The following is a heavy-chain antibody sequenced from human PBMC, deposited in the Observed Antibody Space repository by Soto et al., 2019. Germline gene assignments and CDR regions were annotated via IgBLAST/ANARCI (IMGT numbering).Heavy chain of an antibody. D-gene: IGHD2-2*01. V-gene: IGHV4-4*07. CDR2: IYTSGST. CDR3: AIYRVRGPYCSSTSCYLHYYYGMDV. CDR1: GGSISSYY. Sequence: SETLSLTCTVCGGSISSYYCSWIRQPAWKGLEWIGRIYTSGSTNYNPSLTSRVTMSVDTSKNQFSLKLSSVNAADTAVYYCAIYRVRGPYCSSTSCYLHYYYGMDVWRQGTAVTVS. J-gene: IGHJ6*02.